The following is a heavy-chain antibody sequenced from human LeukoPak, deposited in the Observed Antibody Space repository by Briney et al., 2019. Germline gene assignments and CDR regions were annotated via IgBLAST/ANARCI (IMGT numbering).Heavy chain of an antibody. CDR1: GFTVSSNY. D-gene: IGHD6-19*01. V-gene: IGHV3-66*02. J-gene: IGHJ4*02. Sequence: GGSLRLSCAASGFTVSSNYMRWVRQAPGKGLEWVSVIYSGGSTYYADSVKGRFTISRDNSKNTLYLQMNSLRAEDTAVYYCARARVGYSSGWSYYFDYWGQGTLVTVSS. CDR2: IYSGGST. CDR3: ARARVGYSSGWSYYFDY.